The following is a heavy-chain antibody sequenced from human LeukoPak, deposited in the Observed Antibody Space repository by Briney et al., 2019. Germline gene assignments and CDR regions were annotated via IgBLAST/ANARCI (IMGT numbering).Heavy chain of an antibody. CDR2: ISDSGGRT. CDR1: GFTFSSYD. D-gene: IGHD2-2*01. V-gene: IGHV3-23*01. CDR3: ARNLPAADY. Sequence: GGSLRLSCAASGFTFSSYDMNWVRQAPGKGLEWVSAISDSGGRTYYADSVKGRFTISRDNSKNTLYLQMSSLRAEDTAVYYCARNLPAADYWGQGTLVTVSS. J-gene: IGHJ4*02.